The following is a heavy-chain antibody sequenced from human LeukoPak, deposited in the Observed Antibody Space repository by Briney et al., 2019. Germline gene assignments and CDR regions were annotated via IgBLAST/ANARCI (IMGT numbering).Heavy chain of an antibody. CDR2: IIPILGIA. D-gene: IGHD6-13*01. V-gene: IGHV1-69*04. Sequence: SVKVSCKASGGTFSSYAISWVRQAPGQGLEWMGRIIPILGIANYAQKFQGRVTITADKSTSTAYMELSSLRSEDTAVYYCARARGTYSSSWYTDWFDPWGQGTLVTVSS. CDR3: ARARGTYSSSWYTDWFDP. J-gene: IGHJ5*02. CDR1: GGTFSSYA.